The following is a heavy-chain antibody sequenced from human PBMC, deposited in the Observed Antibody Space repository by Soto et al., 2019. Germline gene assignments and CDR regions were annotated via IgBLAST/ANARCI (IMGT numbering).Heavy chain of an antibody. CDR1: GGTISSYY. V-gene: IGHV4-59*01. CDR3: ARARVDYFDY. Sequence: SETMSVTCTVSGGTISSYYWSWIRQPPGKGLEWIGYIYYSGSTNYNPSLKSRVTISVDTSKNQFSLKLSSVTAADTAVYYCARARVDYFDYWGQGTLVTVSS. J-gene: IGHJ4*02. CDR2: IYYSGST. D-gene: IGHD2-15*01.